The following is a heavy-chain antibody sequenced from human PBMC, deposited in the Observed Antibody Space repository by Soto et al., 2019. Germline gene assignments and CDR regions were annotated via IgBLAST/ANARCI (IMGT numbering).Heavy chain of an antibody. V-gene: IGHV2-5*01. Sequence: QITLKESGPPLVKPTQTLTLTCTFSGFSLSTSGVGVGWIRQPPGKALEWLALIYWNDDKRYSPSLKSRLTIPTDTSTTQLVLTTSNMDPLDTATYYFAHASYYAILTGSMFHYWGQGTLVTVSS. CDR1: GFSLSTSGVG. CDR3: AHASYYAILTGSMFHY. J-gene: IGHJ4*02. D-gene: IGHD3-9*01. CDR2: IYWNDDK.